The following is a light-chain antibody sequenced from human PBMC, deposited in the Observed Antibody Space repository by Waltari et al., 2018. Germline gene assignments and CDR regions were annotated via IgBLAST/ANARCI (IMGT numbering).Light chain of an antibody. CDR2: EVN. CDR3: SSFTSRHLYV. CDR1: SSDGGGYNY. Sequence: QSALTQPASVSGSPGQSITISCTGSSSDGGGYNYVSWYPQYPGKVPKIMIYEVNNRPSGVSSRFSGSKSGNTASLTISGLQADDEADYYCSSFTSRHLYVFGTGTAVTVL. J-gene: IGLJ1*01. V-gene: IGLV2-14*01.